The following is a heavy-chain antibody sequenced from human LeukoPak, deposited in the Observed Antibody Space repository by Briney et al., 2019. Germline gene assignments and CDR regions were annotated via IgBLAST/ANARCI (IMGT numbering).Heavy chain of an antibody. V-gene: IGHV3-48*04. J-gene: IGHJ3*02. D-gene: IGHD3-9*01. CDR2: ISSSSSTI. CDR1: GFTFSSYS. Sequence: GGSLRLSCAASGFTFSSYSMNWVRQAPGKGLEWVSYISSSSSTIYYADSVKGRFTISRDNAKNSLYLQMNSQRAEDTAVYYCARRGDILTGLGDAFDIWGQGTMVTVSS. CDR3: ARRGDILTGLGDAFDI.